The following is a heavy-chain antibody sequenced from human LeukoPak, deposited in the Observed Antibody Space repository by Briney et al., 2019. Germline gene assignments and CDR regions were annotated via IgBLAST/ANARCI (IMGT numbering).Heavy chain of an antibody. Sequence: VASVKVSCKASGGTFSSFGISWVRQAPGQGLEWMGRIIPVLGIPNYAQKLQNRVTISADKSTSTAYMELRSLRSDDTAVYYCALYYGDYAYFDYWGQGTLVTVSS. D-gene: IGHD4-17*01. V-gene: IGHV1-69*04. CDR2: IIPVLGIP. CDR1: GGTFSSFG. CDR3: ALYYGDYAYFDY. J-gene: IGHJ4*02.